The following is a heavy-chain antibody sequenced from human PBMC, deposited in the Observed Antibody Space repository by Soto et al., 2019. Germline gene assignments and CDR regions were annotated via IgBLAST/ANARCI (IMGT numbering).Heavy chain of an antibody. CDR2: IIPILGIA. V-gene: IGHV1-69*02. J-gene: IGHJ5*02. D-gene: IGHD6-13*01. Sequence: QVQLVQSGAEVKKPGSSVKVSCKASGGTFSSYTISWVRQAPGQGLEWMGRIIPILGIANYAQKFQGRVTITADKSTRTAYMELSSLRSEDTAVYYCARGGAAAGTFINWFDPWGQGTLVTVSS. CDR1: GGTFSSYT. CDR3: ARGGAAAGTFINWFDP.